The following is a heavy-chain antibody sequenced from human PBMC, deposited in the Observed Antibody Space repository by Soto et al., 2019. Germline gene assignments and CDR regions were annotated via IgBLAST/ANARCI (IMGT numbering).Heavy chain of an antibody. CDR3: ANAYCSRTSCRDDYLQH. D-gene: IGHD2-2*01. V-gene: IGHV3-23*01. CDR2: ISGSGGAS. Sequence: GGSLRLSCAASGFTFSSYSISWVRQAPWKGLEWVSAISGSGGASYYADSVKGRFTISRDNSKNTVYLKMNSLRAEDTAVYFCANAYCSRTSCRDDYLQHLGQGTLVRVSS. CDR1: GFTFSSYS. J-gene: IGHJ1*01.